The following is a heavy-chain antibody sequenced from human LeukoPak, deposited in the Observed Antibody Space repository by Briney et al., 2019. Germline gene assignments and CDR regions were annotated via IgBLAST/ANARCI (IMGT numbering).Heavy chain of an antibody. D-gene: IGHD2-2*01. CDR3: PIGHQEKYQLLSAQSDWFTA. CDR2: ISSSSSYI. V-gene: IGHV3-21*01. Sequence: GGSLRLSCAASAFTFSSYSMNWVRQAPGKGLEWVSSISSSSSYIYYADSVKGRFTISRDNAKNSLYLQMNSLRAEDTAANYSPIGHQEKYQLLSAQSDWFTAWRQGTPVTVSS. J-gene: IGHJ5*02. CDR1: AFTFSSYS.